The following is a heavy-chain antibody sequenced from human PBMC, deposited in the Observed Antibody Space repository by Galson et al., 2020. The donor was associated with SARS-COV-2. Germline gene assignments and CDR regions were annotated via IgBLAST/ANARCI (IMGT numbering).Heavy chain of an antibody. V-gene: IGHV3-21*01. CDR2: ISSSSSYI. CDR1: GFTFSRYS. Sequence: GESLKISCAASGFTFSRYSMNWVRQAPGKGLEWVSSISSSSSYIYYADSVKGRFTISRDNAKNSLYLQMNSLRAEDTAVYYCARDGYDYVWGSYRCDYWGQGTLVTVSS. J-gene: IGHJ4*02. CDR3: ARDGYDYVWGSYRCDY. D-gene: IGHD3-16*02.